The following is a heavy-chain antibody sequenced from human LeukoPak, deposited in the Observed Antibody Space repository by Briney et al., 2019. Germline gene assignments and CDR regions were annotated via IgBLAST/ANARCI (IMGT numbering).Heavy chain of an antibody. V-gene: IGHV3-74*01. CDR3: AKERLRYFDWLAYYFDY. CDR1: GFTFSSYW. J-gene: IGHJ4*02. D-gene: IGHD3-9*01. CDR2: INSDGSST. Sequence: HPGGSLRLSCAASGFTFSSYWMHWVRQAPGKGLVWVSRINSDGSSTSYADSVKGRFTISRDDAKNTLYLQMNSLRAEDTAVYYCAKERLRYFDWLAYYFDYWGQGTLVTVSS.